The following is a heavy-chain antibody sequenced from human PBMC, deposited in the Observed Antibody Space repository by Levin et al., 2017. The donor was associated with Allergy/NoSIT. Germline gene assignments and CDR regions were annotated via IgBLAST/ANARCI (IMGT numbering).Heavy chain of an antibody. D-gene: IGHD5-12*01. V-gene: IGHV3-30*18. CDR1: GFIFSSYA. CDR3: AKDVRNRVAATEAVFYYYYAMDV. Sequence: LSLTCAGSGFIFSSYAMHWVRQAPGKGLEWVAVISHDGRSKYYGDSGKGRFTISRDNSKNTLYLQMISLRGEDTAVYYCAKDVRNRVAATEAVFYYYYAMDVWGQGTTVTVSS. J-gene: IGHJ6*02. CDR2: ISHDGRSK.